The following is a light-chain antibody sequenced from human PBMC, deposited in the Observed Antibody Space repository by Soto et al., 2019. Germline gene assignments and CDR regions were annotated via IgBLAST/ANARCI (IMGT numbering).Light chain of an antibody. CDR1: SSDVGGYNY. CDR2: EVS. J-gene: IGLJ2*01. V-gene: IGLV2-8*01. Sequence: QSVLTQPPSASGSPGQSVTISCTGTSSDVGGYNYVSWYQQHPGKAPKVMMYEVSKRPSGVPDRFSGSKSGNTASLTVSGLQAEYEADYYCSSYGGTNSLKVFGGGTKLTVL. CDR3: SSYGGTNSLKV.